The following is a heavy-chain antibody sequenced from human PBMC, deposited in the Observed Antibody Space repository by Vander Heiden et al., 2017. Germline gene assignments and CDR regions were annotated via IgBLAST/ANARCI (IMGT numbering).Heavy chain of an antibody. Sequence: EVHLVESAGGLVKLGGSLRLSCAASGSTFTSNTMNWVRQAPGKGLEWVSSISSSSSNIYYADSVKGRFTISRDNAKNSLYLQMNSLRAEETAVYYCARLMTVLLWFGKQGDAFDIWGQGTMVTVSS. CDR1: GSTFTSNT. CDR2: ISSSSSNI. CDR3: ARLMTVLLWFGKQGDAFDI. D-gene: IGHD3-10*01. J-gene: IGHJ3*02. V-gene: IGHV3-21*01.